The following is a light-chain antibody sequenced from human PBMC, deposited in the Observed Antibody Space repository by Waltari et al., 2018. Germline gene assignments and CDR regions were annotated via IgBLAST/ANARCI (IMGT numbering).Light chain of an antibody. CDR3: QSYDGTLGGLYV. V-gene: IGLV1-40*01. Sequence: QSVLTQSPSVSGAPGQRVTISCSGRSSNICAGHGVHWYQQFPGRAPKHLIFENNNRTSGVPERFSGAKSGTSASLVITGLQAEDEADYYCQSYDGTLGGLYVFGSGTAVTVL. CDR2: ENN. J-gene: IGLJ1*01. CDR1: SSNICAGHG.